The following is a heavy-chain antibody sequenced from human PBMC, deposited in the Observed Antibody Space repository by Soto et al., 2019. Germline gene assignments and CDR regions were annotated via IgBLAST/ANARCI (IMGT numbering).Heavy chain of an antibody. Sequence: QVQLQQWGAGLLKPSETLSLTCAVYGGSFSGYYWSWIRQPPGKGLEWIGEINHSGSTNYNPSLKSRVPISVDTSKNQFSLKLSSVTAADTAVYYCARVLYWSGGSCYSVYGYWGQGTLVTVSS. V-gene: IGHV4-34*01. J-gene: IGHJ4*02. CDR3: ARVLYWSGGSCYSVYGY. CDR1: GGSFSGYY. D-gene: IGHD2-15*01. CDR2: INHSGST.